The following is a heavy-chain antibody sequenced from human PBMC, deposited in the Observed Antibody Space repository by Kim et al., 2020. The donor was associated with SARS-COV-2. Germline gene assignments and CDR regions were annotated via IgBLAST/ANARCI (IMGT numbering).Heavy chain of an antibody. D-gene: IGHD5-12*01. Sequence: ASVKVSCKASGYTFTSYGISWVRQAPGQGLEWMGWISAYNGNTNYAQKLQGRVTMTTDTSTSTAYMELRSLRSDDTAVYYCARDSGIVATIWLYYYYYYGMDVWGQGTTVTVSS. CDR1: GYTFTSYG. V-gene: IGHV1-18*01. CDR2: ISAYNGNT. J-gene: IGHJ6*02. CDR3: ARDSGIVATIWLYYYYYYGMDV.